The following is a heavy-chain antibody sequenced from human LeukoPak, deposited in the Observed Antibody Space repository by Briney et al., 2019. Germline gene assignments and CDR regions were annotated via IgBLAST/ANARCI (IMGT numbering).Heavy chain of an antibody. CDR2: VIPIFGTA. D-gene: IGHD6-19*01. Sequence: SVKVSCKASGCTFSSYAFSWVRQAPGQGLEWMGGVIPIFGTANYAQKFQGRVTITADGSTSTTYMELSRLRSEDTALYYCAREQTRGWPYWGQGTLVTVSA. CDR1: GCTFSSYA. V-gene: IGHV1-69*13. J-gene: IGHJ4*02. CDR3: AREQTRGWPY.